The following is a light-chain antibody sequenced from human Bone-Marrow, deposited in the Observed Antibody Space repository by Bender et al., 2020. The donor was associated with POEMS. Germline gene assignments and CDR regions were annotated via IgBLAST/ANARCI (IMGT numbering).Light chain of an antibody. CDR3: TSYTSSSTWV. CDR1: SSDVGGYNY. J-gene: IGLJ3*02. Sequence: QSALTQPRSVSGSPGQSVTISCTGTSSDVGGYNYVTWYQQHPGKAPKLIIYDVIKRPSGVPDRFSGSKSGNTASLTISGLQPEDEADYYCTSYTSSSTWVFGGGTKLTVL. CDR2: DVI. V-gene: IGLV2-11*01.